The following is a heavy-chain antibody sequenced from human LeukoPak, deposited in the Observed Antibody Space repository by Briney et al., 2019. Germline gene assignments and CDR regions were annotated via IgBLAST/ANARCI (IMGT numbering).Heavy chain of an antibody. J-gene: IGHJ4*02. D-gene: IGHD6-25*01. Sequence: GGSLRLSCAASGFTFSSNYMSWVRQAPGKGLEWVARLVYDARSDYANSVKGRFSISRDDSKNTLFLDMSNLRVEDTALYYCARDLSAAFDFWGQGVLVTVSS. V-gene: IGHV3-33*08. CDR3: ARDLSAAFDF. CDR1: GFTFSSNY. CDR2: LVYDARS.